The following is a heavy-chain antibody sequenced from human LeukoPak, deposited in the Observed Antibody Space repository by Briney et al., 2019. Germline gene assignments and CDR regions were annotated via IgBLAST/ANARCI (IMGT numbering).Heavy chain of an antibody. CDR2: FDPEDGET. D-gene: IGHD3-3*01. Sequence: ASVKVSCKVSGYTLTELSMHWVRQAPGKGLEWMGGFDPEDGETIYAQKFQGRVTMTEDTSTDTAYMELSRLRSEDTAVYYCATGLPYYDFWSGPAMARYFQHWGQGTLVTVSS. CDR1: GYTLTELS. V-gene: IGHV1-24*01. CDR3: ATGLPYYDFWSGPAMARYFQH. J-gene: IGHJ1*01.